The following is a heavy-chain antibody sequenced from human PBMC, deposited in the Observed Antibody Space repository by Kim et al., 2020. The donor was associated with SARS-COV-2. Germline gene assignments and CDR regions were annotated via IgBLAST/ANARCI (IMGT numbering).Heavy chain of an antibody. CDR3: ARDPMTGTTSFDY. Sequence: SVKVSCKASGGTFSSYAISWVRQAPGQGLEWMGGIIPIFGTANYAQKFQGRVTITADESTSTAYMELSSLRSEDTAVYYCARDPMTGTTSFDYWGQGTLVTVSS. V-gene: IGHV1-69*13. D-gene: IGHD1-1*01. J-gene: IGHJ4*02. CDR1: GGTFSSYA. CDR2: IIPIFGTA.